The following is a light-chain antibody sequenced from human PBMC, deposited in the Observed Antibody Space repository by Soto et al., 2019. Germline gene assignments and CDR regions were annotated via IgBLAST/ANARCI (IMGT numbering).Light chain of an antibody. CDR3: QQSYTTPFT. Sequence: DIQMTQSPSSLSASVGDRVTITCRASQSFSTYLNWYQQTPGKAPKLLIYAASSLQSGVPSRFSGGGSGTDFTLTISNLQPEDFATYYCQQSYTTPFTFGPGTKVDIK. CDR1: QSFSTY. J-gene: IGKJ3*01. CDR2: AAS. V-gene: IGKV1-39*01.